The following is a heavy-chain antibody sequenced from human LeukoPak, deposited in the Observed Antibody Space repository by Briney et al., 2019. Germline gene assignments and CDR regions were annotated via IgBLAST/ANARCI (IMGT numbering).Heavy chain of an antibody. D-gene: IGHD1-26*01. CDR3: TREAGATDY. Sequence: GGSLILSCAVSGFTVSSSYMSWVRQAPEGKGLEWVSVIYSDGSTYYADSVKGRFTISRDNSKNMLYLQMNSLRAEDTALYYCTREAGATDYWGQGTLVTVSS. CDR2: IYSDGST. J-gene: IGHJ4*02. V-gene: IGHV3-66*01. CDR1: GFTVSSSY.